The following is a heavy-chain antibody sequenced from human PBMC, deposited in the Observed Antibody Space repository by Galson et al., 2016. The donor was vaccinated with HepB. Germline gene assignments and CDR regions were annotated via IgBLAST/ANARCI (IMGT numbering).Heavy chain of an antibody. V-gene: IGHV3-23*01. CDR2: ISGGGTSI. CDR1: GFTFNIYA. J-gene: IGHJ4*02. CDR3: AKGSGSIAARPWDY. Sequence: SLRLSCAASGFTFNIYAMTWVRQAPGKGLDWVSNISGGGTSIYYADSVKGRFTISRDNSKNTLYLQMNSLRAEDTALYYCAKGSGSIAARPWDYWGQGTPVTVSS. D-gene: IGHD6-6*01.